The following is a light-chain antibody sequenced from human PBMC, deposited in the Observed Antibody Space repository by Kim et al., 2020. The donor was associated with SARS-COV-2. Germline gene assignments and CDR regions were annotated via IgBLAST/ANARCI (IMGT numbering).Light chain of an antibody. CDR2: GAS. V-gene: IGKV3-20*01. J-gene: IGKJ4*01. CDR1: QSVSNNY. CDR3: QQFGNSPPVS. Sequence: EIVLTQSPGTLSLSPGERATLSCRASQSVSNNYLAWYQQKPAQAPRLLIYGASTRATGIPDRFSGSGPGTDFTLTISRLEPEDFAVYYCQQFGNSPPVSFGGGTKVDIK.